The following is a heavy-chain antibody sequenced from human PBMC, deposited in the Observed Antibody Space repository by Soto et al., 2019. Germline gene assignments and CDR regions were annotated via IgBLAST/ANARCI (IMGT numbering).Heavy chain of an antibody. CDR3: ARGKLSDYVWGSYRYHFDY. D-gene: IGHD3-16*02. J-gene: IGHJ4*02. CDR1: GGSFSGYY. V-gene: IGHV4-34*01. CDR2: FNHRGST. Sequence: QVQLQQWGAGLLKPSETLSLTCAVYGGSFSGYYWSWIRQPPGKGLEWSGEFNHRGSTNYNPSLMSRVTLSVDTSKNQFSLKLSSVTAADTAVYYCARGKLSDYVWGSYRYHFDYWGQGTVVTVSS.